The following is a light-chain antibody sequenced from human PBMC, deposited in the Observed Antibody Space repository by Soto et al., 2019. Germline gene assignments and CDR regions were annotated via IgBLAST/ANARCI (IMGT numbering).Light chain of an antibody. CDR1: QSLSTN. CDR3: QQYDDLPIT. Sequence: EIALTQSPGTLSVSPGGRATLSCRASQSLSTNLAWYQQKPGQAPRLLIHDASARATGIPGRFSGSGSGTEFTLTISSLQSEDFALYYCQQYDDLPITFGQGTRLEIK. V-gene: IGKV3-15*01. J-gene: IGKJ5*01. CDR2: DAS.